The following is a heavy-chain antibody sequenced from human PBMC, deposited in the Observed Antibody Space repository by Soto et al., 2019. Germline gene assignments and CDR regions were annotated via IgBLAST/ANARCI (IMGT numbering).Heavy chain of an antibody. V-gene: IGHV3-23*01. D-gene: IGHD3-10*01. CDR3: AKLPVGKITMVRASHCWFDM. J-gene: IGHJ2*01. Sequence: EVQLLESGGGLVQPGGSLRVSCAASGFTFRSYSMSWVRQVPGKGLEWVSSISGIGGDTYYADSVKGRFIISRDNSQNTLYLQMHSLRAEDTAVYYCAKLPVGKITMVRASHCWFDMWGRGTRVTVSS. CDR1: GFTFRSYS. CDR2: ISGIGGDT.